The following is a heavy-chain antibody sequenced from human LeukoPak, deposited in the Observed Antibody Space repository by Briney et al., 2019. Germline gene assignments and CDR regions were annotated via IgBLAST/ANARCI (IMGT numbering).Heavy chain of an antibody. CDR3: ARDGWGSYLPYYYYYMDV. D-gene: IGHD1-26*01. CDR1: GGSISSYY. J-gene: IGHJ6*03. V-gene: IGHV4-59*01. CDR2: MYYSGST. Sequence: SETLSLTCTVSGGSISSYYWSWIRQPPGKGLEWIGYMYYSGSTNYNPSLKSRVTISVDTSRNQFSLKLSSVTAADTAVYYCARDGWGSYLPYYYYYMDVWGKGTTVTVSS.